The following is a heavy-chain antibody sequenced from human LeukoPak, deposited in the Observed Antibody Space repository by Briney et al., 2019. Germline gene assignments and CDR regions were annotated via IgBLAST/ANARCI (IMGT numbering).Heavy chain of an antibody. Sequence: SETLSLTCTVSGGSIGSSSYYWGWIRQPPGKGLEWIGSIYYSGSTYYNPSLKSRVTISVDTSKNQFSLKLSSVTAADTAVYYCASGLRYFDWPTDGGNWFDPWGQGTLVTVSS. CDR2: IYYSGST. CDR3: ASGLRYFDWPTDGGNWFDP. V-gene: IGHV4-39*07. D-gene: IGHD3-9*01. CDR1: GGSIGSSSYY. J-gene: IGHJ5*02.